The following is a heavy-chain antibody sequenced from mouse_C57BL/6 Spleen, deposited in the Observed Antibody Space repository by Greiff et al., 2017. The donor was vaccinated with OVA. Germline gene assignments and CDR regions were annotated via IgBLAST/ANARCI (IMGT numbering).Heavy chain of an antibody. CDR3: ARGAGTTVVPYYFDY. J-gene: IGHJ2*01. D-gene: IGHD1-1*01. CDR2: ISDGGSYT. CDR1: GFTFSSYA. Sequence: EVKLMESGGGLVKPGGSLKLSCAASGFTFSSYAMSWVRQTPEKRLEWVATISDGGSYTYYPDNVKGRFTISRDNAKNNLYLQMSHLKSEDTAMYYCARGAGTTVVPYYFDYWGQGTTLTVSS. V-gene: IGHV5-4*03.